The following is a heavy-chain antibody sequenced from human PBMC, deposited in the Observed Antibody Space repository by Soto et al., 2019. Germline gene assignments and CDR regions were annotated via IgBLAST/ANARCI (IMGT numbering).Heavy chain of an antibody. CDR3: ARGRYGDY. V-gene: IGHV1-18*01. CDR2: ISAHNGNT. D-gene: IGHD1-1*01. J-gene: IGHJ4*02. CDR1: GYAFTTYG. Sequence: QVHLVQSGAEVKKPGASVKVSCKGSGYAFTTYGITWVRQAPGQGLEWMGWISAHNGNTNYAQKLQGRVTVPRDTSTSTAYMELRSLRPDATAVYYCARGRYGDYWGQGALVTVSS.